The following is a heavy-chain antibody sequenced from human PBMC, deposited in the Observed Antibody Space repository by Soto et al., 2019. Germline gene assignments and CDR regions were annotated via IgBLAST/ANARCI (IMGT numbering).Heavy chain of an antibody. CDR2: IIPIFGTP. D-gene: IGHD3-10*01. CDR3: ARDRDDYGSGNYYNRIDF. Sequence: QVQLVQSGAEVKKPGSSVKVSCKASGGIFSTYAISWLRRAPGXGLEWMGGIIPIFGTPNYAQRFQGRVTITADESTSTAYMELSRLRSEDTAVYYCARDRDDYGSGNYYNRIDFWGQGTLVTVSS. V-gene: IGHV1-69*01. J-gene: IGHJ4*02. CDR1: GGIFSTYA.